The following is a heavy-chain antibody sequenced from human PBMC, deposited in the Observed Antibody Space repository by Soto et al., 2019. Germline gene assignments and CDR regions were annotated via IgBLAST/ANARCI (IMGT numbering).Heavy chain of an antibody. J-gene: IGHJ4*02. CDR2: MNPNSGNT. Sequence: QVQLVQSGAEVKKPGASVKVSCKASGYTFTSYDINWVRQATGQGLEWMGWMNPNSGNTGYAQKFQGGATITRNTSISTANMGRSSLRSEDTAVYYCAREGLGEGGLDYWGQGTLVTVSS. D-gene: IGHD3-16*01. CDR1: GYTFTSYD. V-gene: IGHV1-8*01. CDR3: AREGLGEGGLDY.